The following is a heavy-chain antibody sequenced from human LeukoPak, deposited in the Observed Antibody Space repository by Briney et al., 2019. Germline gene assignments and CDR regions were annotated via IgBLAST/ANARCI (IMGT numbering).Heavy chain of an antibody. D-gene: IGHD5-24*01. Sequence: KPSETLSLTCTVSGGSINRNYWNWIRQPPGKGLEWIGCMYYSGSTNYNPSLKSRVTISLDTSKNQFSLKLSSATAADTAVYYCAYGGDAYKTGYWGQGTPVTVSS. CDR2: MYYSGST. J-gene: IGHJ4*02. CDR3: AYGGDAYKTGY. CDR1: GGSINRNY. V-gene: IGHV4-59*01.